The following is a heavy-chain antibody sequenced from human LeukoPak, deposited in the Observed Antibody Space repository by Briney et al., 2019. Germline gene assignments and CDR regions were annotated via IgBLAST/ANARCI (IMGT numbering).Heavy chain of an antibody. J-gene: IGHJ4*02. Sequence: PSETLSLTCAVYGGSFSGYYWSWIRQPPGKRLEWIGEINHSGSTNYNPSLKSRVTISVDTSKNQFSLKLSSVTAADTAVYYCATRMTTVTPPDYWGQGTLVTVSS. CDR1: GGSFSGYY. V-gene: IGHV4-34*01. D-gene: IGHD4-11*01. CDR3: ATRMTTVTPPDY. CDR2: INHSGST.